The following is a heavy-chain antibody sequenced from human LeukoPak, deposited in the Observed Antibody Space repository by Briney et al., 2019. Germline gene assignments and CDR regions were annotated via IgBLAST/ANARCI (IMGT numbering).Heavy chain of an antibody. V-gene: IGHV3-49*04. CDR1: EFTFGDYA. CDR2: IRSKDNDGKT. Sequence: GGSLRLSCTASEFTFGDYAISWVRQAPGKGLEWLGFIRSKDNDGKTDYAASVKGRFIISRDDSKSVAYLEMNDLKIEDTAVYYCTRDRWGGGYISRGMDVWGKGTTVTISS. CDR3: TRDRWGGGYISRGMDV. J-gene: IGHJ6*04. D-gene: IGHD5-12*01.